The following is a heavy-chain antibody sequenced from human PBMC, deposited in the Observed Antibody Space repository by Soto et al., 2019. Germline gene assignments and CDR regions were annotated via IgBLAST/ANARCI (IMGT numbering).Heavy chain of an antibody. V-gene: IGHV4-39*01. Sequence: SETLSLTCTVSGGSISSSSYYWGWIRQPPGKGLEWIGSIYYSGSTYYNPSLKSRVTISVDTSKNQFSLKLSSVTAADTAVYYCARHSSGYAYGMDVWGQGTTVTVSS. CDR3: ARHSSGYAYGMDV. D-gene: IGHD5-12*01. J-gene: IGHJ6*02. CDR2: IYYSGST. CDR1: GGSISSSSYY.